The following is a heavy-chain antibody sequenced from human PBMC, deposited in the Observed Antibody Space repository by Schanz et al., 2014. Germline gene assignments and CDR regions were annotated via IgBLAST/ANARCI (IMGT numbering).Heavy chain of an antibody. CDR3: ARGYGDSPTDF. D-gene: IGHD4-17*01. V-gene: IGHV1-69*02. Sequence: QVQLVQSGAEVKKPGSSVKVSCKASGGTFSSYSISWVRQAPGQGLEWMGRIIPILGIANYAQKFQGRVTITADRSTSTAYMELSSLRTENTAVYYSARGYGDSPTDFWGQGTLVTVSS. CDR2: IIPILGIA. J-gene: IGHJ4*02. CDR1: GGTFSSYS.